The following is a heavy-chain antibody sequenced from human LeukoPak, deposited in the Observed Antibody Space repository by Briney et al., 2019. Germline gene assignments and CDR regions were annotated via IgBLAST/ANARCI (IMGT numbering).Heavy chain of an antibody. Sequence: PSETLSLTCAVYGGSFSGYYWSWIRQPPRKGLEWIGEINHSGSTNYNPSLKSRVTISVDTSKNQFSLKLSSVTAADTAVYYCARETSQKGAHYMDVWGKGTTVTISS. J-gene: IGHJ6*03. CDR3: ARETSQKGAHYMDV. D-gene: IGHD3-16*01. V-gene: IGHV4-34*01. CDR1: GGSFSGYY. CDR2: INHSGST.